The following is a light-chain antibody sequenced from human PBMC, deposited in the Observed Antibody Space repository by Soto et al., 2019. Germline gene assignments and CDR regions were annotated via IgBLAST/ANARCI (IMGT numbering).Light chain of an antibody. CDR3: QQYGCAPPLT. J-gene: IGKJ4*01. CDR1: QSVSSSY. V-gene: IGKV3-20*01. Sequence: EIVLTQSPGTLSLSPGERATLSCRASQSVSSSYLAWYQQKPDQAPRLLIYGASSRSTGIPDRFSGSGSGTDFTLTISRLEPEDFAVYYCQQYGCAPPLTFGGGTKVEIK. CDR2: GAS.